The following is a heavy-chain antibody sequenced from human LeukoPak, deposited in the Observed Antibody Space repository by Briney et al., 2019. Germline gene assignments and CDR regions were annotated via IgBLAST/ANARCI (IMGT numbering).Heavy chain of an antibody. CDR1: GFTVSSNY. CDR3: ARDGSLWGYFDY. Sequence: GGSLRLSCAASGFTVSSNYMSWVRQAPGKGLEWVSVIYSGGSTYYANSVKGRFTISRDNSKNTLYLQMNSLRAEDTAVYYCARDGSLWGYFDYWGQGTLVTVSS. CDR2: IYSGGST. V-gene: IGHV3-53*01. D-gene: IGHD7-27*01. J-gene: IGHJ4*02.